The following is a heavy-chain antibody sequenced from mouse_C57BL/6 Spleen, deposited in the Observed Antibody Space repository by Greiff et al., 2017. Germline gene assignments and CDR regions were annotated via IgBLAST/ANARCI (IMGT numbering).Heavy chain of an antibody. J-gene: IGHJ4*01. CDR1: GFSLTSYG. CDR2: ICRGGST. CDR3: AKDSTGKGYAMDY. D-gene: IGHD4-1*02. V-gene: IGHV2-5*01. Sequence: VKLMESGPGLVQPSQSLSITCTVSGFSLTSYGVHWVRQSPGKGLEWLGVICRGGSTDYNAAFMSRLSITKDNSKSQVFFKMNSLQADDTAIYYCAKDSTGKGYAMDYWGQGTSVTVSS.